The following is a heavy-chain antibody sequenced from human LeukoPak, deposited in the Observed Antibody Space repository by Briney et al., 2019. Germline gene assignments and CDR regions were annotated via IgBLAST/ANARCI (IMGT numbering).Heavy chain of an antibody. D-gene: IGHD6-6*01. Sequence: GGSLRLSCAASGFTFSHYYMSWVRQAPGKGLEWVANIKQDGSEQFYLDSVKGRFTISRDNAKNALYLQMHSLRVEDTAVYYCARYSTSALDYWGQGTLVTVSS. V-gene: IGHV3-7*01. CDR3: ARYSTSALDY. CDR2: IKQDGSEQ. CDR1: GFTFSHYY. J-gene: IGHJ4*02.